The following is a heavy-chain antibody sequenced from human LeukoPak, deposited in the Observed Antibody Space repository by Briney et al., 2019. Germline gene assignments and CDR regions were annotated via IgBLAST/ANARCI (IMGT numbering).Heavy chain of an antibody. CDR1: GGSFSGYY. D-gene: IGHD3-10*01. V-gene: IGHV4-34*01. Sequence: SETLSLTCAVYGGSFSGYYWSWIRQPPGKGLEWIGSIYYSGSTYYNPSLKSRVTISVDTSKNQFSLKLSSVTAADTAVYYCARLSMVRGRGLDYWGQGTLVTVSS. J-gene: IGHJ4*02. CDR3: ARLSMVRGRGLDY. CDR2: IYYSGST.